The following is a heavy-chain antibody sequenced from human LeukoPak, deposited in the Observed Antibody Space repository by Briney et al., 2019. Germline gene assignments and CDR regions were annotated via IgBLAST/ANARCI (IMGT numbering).Heavy chain of an antibody. CDR1: GGSISSYY. V-gene: IGHV4-4*07. CDR3: ARGIPIASGVSRVYGMDV. J-gene: IGHJ6*02. D-gene: IGHD6-13*01. Sequence: SETLSLTCTVSGGSISSYYWSWIRQSAGKGLEWLGRIYASGSTNYNPSLKSRVTMSVDTSKNQFSLKLSSVTAADTAVYYCARGIPIASGVSRVYGMDVWGQGTTVTVS. CDR2: IYASGST.